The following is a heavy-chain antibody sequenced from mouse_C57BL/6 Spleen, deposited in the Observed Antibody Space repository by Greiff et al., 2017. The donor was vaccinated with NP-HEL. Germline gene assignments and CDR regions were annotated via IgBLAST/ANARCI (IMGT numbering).Heavy chain of an antibody. CDR2: IDPETGGT. V-gene: IGHV1-15*01. D-gene: IGHD2-3*01. CDR1: GYTFTDYE. Sequence: QVQLQQSGAELVRPGASVTLSCKASGYTFTDYEMHWVKQTPVHGLEWIGAIDPETGGTAYNQKFKGKAILTADKSSSTAYMELRSLTSEDSAVYYCTRGKDDGYYWGQGTTLTVSS. CDR3: TRGKDDGYY. J-gene: IGHJ2*01.